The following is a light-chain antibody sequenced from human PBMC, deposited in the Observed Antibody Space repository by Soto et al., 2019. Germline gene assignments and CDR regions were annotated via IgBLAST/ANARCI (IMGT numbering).Light chain of an antibody. V-gene: IGLV1-51*01. Sequence: QSVLTQPPSVSAAPGQTVTISCSGSRSNIGINYVSWYQQLPGTAPKLLIYDNNKRPSGIPDRFSGSKSGTSATLDITGLQTGDEADYYCGTWDSSLMAGVFGGGTKLTVL. CDR2: DNN. CDR3: GTWDSSLMAGV. J-gene: IGLJ3*02. CDR1: RSNIGINY.